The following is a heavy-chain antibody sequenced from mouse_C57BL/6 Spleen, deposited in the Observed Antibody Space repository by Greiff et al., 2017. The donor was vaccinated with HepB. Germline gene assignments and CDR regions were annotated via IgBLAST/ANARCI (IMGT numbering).Heavy chain of an antibody. CDR2: IYPGSGST. Sequence: QVQLQQPGAELVKPGASVKMSCKASGYTFTSYWITWVKQRPGQGLEWIGDIYPGSGSTNYNEKFKSKATLTVDTSSSTAYMQLSSLTSEDSAVYYCARRNDGYHRDFGVWGTGTTVTVAS. CDR3: ARRNDGYHRDFGV. CDR1: GYTFTSYW. J-gene: IGHJ1*03. D-gene: IGHD2-3*01. V-gene: IGHV1-55*01.